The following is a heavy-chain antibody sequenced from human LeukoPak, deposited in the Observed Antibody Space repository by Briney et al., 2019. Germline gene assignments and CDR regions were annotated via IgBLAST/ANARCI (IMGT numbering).Heavy chain of an antibody. J-gene: IGHJ6*03. V-gene: IGHV3-21*04. CDR1: GFTFSSYS. CDR3: AKVMKGSERLTMVRGVIIKTAGLYYMDV. Sequence: GGSLRLSCAASGFTFSSYSINWVRQAPGKGLEWVSCISSSSSYIYYADSVKGRFTISRENAKNSLYLQMNSLRAEDTAVYYCAKVMKGSERLTMVRGVIIKTAGLYYMDVWGKGTTVTVSS. CDR2: ISSSSSYI. D-gene: IGHD3-10*01.